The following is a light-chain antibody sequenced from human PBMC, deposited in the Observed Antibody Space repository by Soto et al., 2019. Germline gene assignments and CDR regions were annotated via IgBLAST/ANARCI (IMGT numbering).Light chain of an antibody. CDR2: DVI. V-gene: IGLV2-11*01. CDR3: CSYAGSSTFI. Sequence: QSALTQPRSVSGSPGQSVTISCTGTRSDVGGHDYVTWYQQHPGKAPRLMIYDVIKRPSGVPDRFSGSKSGNTASLTISGLQAEDEADYYCCSYAGSSTFIFGGGTKLTVL. CDR1: RSDVGGHDY. J-gene: IGLJ2*01.